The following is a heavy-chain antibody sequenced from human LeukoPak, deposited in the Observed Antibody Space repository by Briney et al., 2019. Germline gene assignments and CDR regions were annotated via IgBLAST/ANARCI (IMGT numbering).Heavy chain of an antibody. D-gene: IGHD5-12*01. CDR1: GFTFSSYG. CDR2: ISYDGRNK. Sequence: GGSLRLACAASGFTFSSYGMHWVRQAPGKGLEWVAAISYDGRNKEYVDSVKGRFTISRDNSKNTVYLQMNSLRAEDTAVYYCAKDRGYSHGFEYWGQGTLVTVSS. J-gene: IGHJ4*02. CDR3: AKDRGYSHGFEY. V-gene: IGHV3-30*18.